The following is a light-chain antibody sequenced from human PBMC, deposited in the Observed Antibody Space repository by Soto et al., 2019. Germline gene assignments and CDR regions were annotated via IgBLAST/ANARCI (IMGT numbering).Light chain of an antibody. CDR1: QSVSRR. CDR3: QQYNKWPLT. Sequence: EVVLTQSPGTLSLSPGGRATLSCRASQSVSRRLAWYQQRPGQSPRLLISGASMRASGVPVRFIGSGSGTDFTLTITRLEPEDFAVYYCQQYNKWPLTFGPGTKVDIK. V-gene: IGKV3D-15*01. J-gene: IGKJ3*01. CDR2: GAS.